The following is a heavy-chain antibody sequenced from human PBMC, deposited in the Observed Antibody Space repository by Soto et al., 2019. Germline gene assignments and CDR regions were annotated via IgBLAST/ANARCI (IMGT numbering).Heavy chain of an antibody. J-gene: IGHJ5*02. D-gene: IGHD6-6*01. CDR3: ASGFFFISNLLDPRNWYSSSSGMGFDP. CDR1: GYTFTSYA. CDR2: INAGNGNT. Sequence: GASVKVSCKASGYTFTSYAMHWVRQAPGQRLEWMGWINAGNGNTKYSQKIKGRVTITRDTSASTAYMELSSLRSEDTAVYYCASGFFFISNLLDPRNWYSSSSGMGFDPWGQGTLVTVS. V-gene: IGHV1-3*01.